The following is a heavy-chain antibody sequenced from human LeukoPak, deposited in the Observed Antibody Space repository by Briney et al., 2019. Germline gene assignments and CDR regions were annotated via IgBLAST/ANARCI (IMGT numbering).Heavy chain of an antibody. D-gene: IGHD4-23*01. CDR2: IISLLGIP. CDR1: GYTFTSYG. CDR3: AVSYCGNYFDD. J-gene: IGHJ4*02. Sequence: SVKVSCKDSGYTFTSYGIRWVRQAPGQVLEWMGRIISLLGIPNYAQKFQGRVAIFADRSTSTAYMELSCLSSEDTAVYYCAVSYCGNYFDDWGQGILVTVSS. V-gene: IGHV1-69*04.